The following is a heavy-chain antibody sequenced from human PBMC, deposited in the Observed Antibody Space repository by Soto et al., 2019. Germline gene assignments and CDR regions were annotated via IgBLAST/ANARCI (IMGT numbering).Heavy chain of an antibody. CDR1: GFTFDDYA. Sequence: PGGSLRLSCAASGFTFDDYAMHWVRQAPGKGLEWVSGISWNSGSIGYADSVKGRFTISRDNAKNSLYLQMNSLRAEDTALYYCAKDVPATIFGVVPPYDAFDIWGQGTMVTVSS. D-gene: IGHD3-3*01. V-gene: IGHV3-9*01. CDR3: AKDVPATIFGVVPPYDAFDI. CDR2: ISWNSGSI. J-gene: IGHJ3*02.